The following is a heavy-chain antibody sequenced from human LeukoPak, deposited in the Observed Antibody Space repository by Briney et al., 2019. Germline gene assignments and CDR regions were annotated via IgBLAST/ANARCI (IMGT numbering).Heavy chain of an antibody. D-gene: IGHD3-22*01. Sequence: PSETLSLTCTVSGGSISSSSYYWGWIRQPPGKGLEWIGSIYYSGSTYYNPSLKSRVTISVDTSKNQFSLKLSSVTAADTAVYYCARDGIYDSSGYTQIDYWGQGTLVTVSS. CDR3: ARDGIYDSSGYTQIDY. V-gene: IGHV4-39*07. J-gene: IGHJ4*02. CDR2: IYYSGST. CDR1: GGSISSSSYY.